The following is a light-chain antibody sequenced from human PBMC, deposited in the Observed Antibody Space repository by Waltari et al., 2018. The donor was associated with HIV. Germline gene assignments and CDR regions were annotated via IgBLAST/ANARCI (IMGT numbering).Light chain of an antibody. CDR2: DVS. CDR3: SSYTSSSAVV. V-gene: IGLV2-14*01. Sequence: QSALTQPASVSGSPGQSITIPCTGTSSDVGGINHVSWYQPHPGKAPKLMIYDVSNRPSVVASRFSGSKSGNTASLTISGLQAEDEADYCCSSYTSSSAVVFGGGTELTVL. J-gene: IGLJ2*01. CDR1: SSDVGGINH.